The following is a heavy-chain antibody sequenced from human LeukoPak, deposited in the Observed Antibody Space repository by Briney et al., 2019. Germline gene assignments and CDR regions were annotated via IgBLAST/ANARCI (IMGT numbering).Heavy chain of an antibody. V-gene: IGHV3-23*01. CDR2: IGGGGEST. Sequence: PGGSLRLSCAASGFTFSSYAMSWVRQAPGKGLEWVSTIGGGGESTYYADSVKGRFTISRDNSKNTLYLQMNSLRAEDTAVYYCAKEGPLTGTDPFDYWGQGTLVTVSS. CDR1: GFTFSSYA. J-gene: IGHJ4*02. CDR3: AKEGPLTGTDPFDY. D-gene: IGHD1-7*01.